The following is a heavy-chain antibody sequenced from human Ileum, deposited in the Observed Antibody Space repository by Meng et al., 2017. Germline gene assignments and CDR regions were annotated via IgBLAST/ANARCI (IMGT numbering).Heavy chain of an antibody. Sequence: HLLQSGPGLVKPSPTLSLPRSISGDSVFCNSGAWNRIRQPPSTGVEWLGRKYYRSKWYNDYAVSVKSRITINTDTSKNQFSLQLNSVTPEDTAVYYCARGELELRTAYDYWGQGTLVTVSS. CDR3: ARGELELRTAYDY. CDR2: KYYRSKWYN. J-gene: IGHJ4*02. D-gene: IGHD1-7*01. V-gene: IGHV6-1*01. CDR1: GDSVFCNSGA.